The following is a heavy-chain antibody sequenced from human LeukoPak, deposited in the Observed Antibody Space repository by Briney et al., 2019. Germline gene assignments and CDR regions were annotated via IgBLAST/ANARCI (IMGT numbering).Heavy chain of an antibody. CDR1: GYTFTGYY. CDR3: ARGVQIFGVVIPLYYFDY. CDR2: INPNSGGT. J-gene: IGHJ4*02. D-gene: IGHD3-3*01. Sequence: ASVKVSCKASGYTFTGYYMHWVRQAPGQGLEWMGWINPNSGGTNYAQKFQGRVTMTRDTSISTAYMELSRLRSDDTAVYCCARGVQIFGVVIPLYYFDYWSQGTLVTVSS. V-gene: IGHV1-2*02.